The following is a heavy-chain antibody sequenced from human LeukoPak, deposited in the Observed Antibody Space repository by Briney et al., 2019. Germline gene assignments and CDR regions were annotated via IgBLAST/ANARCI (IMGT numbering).Heavy chain of an antibody. CDR3: ARDSRHAAWWFDP. CDR2: ISSSSSYI. V-gene: IGHV3-21*01. CDR1: GFTFSSYS. J-gene: IGHJ5*02. Sequence: GGSLRLSCAASGFTFSSYSMNWVRQAPGKGLEWVSSISSSSSYIYYADSVKGRFTISRDNAKNSLYLQMNSLRAEDTAVYYCARDSRHAAWWFDPWGQGTLVTVSS. D-gene: IGHD5-24*01.